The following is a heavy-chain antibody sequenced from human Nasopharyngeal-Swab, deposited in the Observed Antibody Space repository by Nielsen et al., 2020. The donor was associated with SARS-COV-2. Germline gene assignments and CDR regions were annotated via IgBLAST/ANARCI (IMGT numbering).Heavy chain of an antibody. J-gene: IGHJ4*02. CDR1: GYFFNNYW. V-gene: IGHV5-51*01. CDR3: ARTEYGSGTNFDY. D-gene: IGHD3-10*01. CDR2: IFPDDSDT. Sequence: GGSLRLSCKGSGYFFNNYWIGWVRQMPGKGLEWMGIIFPDDSDTRYSPSFQGQVTISVDESISTAYLQWSSLKASDTAMYYCARTEYGSGTNFDYWDQGTLVTVSS.